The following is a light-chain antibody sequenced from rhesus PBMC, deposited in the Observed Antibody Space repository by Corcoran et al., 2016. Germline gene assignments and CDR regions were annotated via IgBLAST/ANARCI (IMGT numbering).Light chain of an antibody. V-gene: IGKV3-24*01. J-gene: IGKJ4*01. Sequence: EIVMTQSPATLSLSPGERATLSCRASQSVRSSLAWYQQKPGQAPRLLTDGASSRATGIPDRVSGSGSGTDFTLTVSSLGPADVAVYYCLQHSNWLTFGGGTKV. CDR2: GAS. CDR1: QSVRSS. CDR3: LQHSNWLT.